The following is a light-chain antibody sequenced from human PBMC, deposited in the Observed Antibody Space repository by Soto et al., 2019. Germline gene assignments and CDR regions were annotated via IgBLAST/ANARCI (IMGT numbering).Light chain of an antibody. V-gene: IGKV3-11*01. CDR2: DAS. Sequence: EIVLTQSPATLSLSPGERATLSCRASKSVSSYLAWYQQKPGQAHRLLFYDASNRATGIPARFSGSGSGTDFTLTISSLEPEDVAIYYCQQRSNWPPVTFGGGTKVEIK. J-gene: IGKJ4*01. CDR1: KSVSSY. CDR3: QQRSNWPPVT.